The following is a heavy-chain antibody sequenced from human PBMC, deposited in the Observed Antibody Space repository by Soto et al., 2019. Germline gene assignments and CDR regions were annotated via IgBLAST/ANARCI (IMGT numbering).Heavy chain of an antibody. D-gene: IGHD7-27*01. J-gene: IGHJ4*02. CDR2: ISYDGSNK. CDR1: GFTFSSYA. Sequence: GGSLRLSCAASGFTFSSYAMHWVRQAPGKGLEWVAVISYDGSNKYYADSVKGRFTISRDNSKNTLYLQMNSLRAEDTAVYYCARDGESQFFDYWGQGTLVTVSS. V-gene: IGHV3-30-3*01. CDR3: ARDGESQFFDY.